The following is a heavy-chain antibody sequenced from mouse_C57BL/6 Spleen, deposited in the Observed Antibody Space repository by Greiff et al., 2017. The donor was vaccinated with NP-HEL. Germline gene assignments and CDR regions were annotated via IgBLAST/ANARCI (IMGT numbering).Heavy chain of an antibody. CDR2: IHPNSGST. J-gene: IGHJ1*03. CDR3: ARSRTGYWYFDV. V-gene: IGHV1-64*01. D-gene: IGHD4-1*01. CDR1: GYTFTSYW. Sequence: QVQLQQPGAELVKPGASVKLSCKASGYTFTSYWMHWVKQRPGQGLEWIGMIHPNSGSTNYNEKFKSKATLTVDKSSSTAYMQLSSLTSEDSAVYYCARSRTGYWYFDVWGTGTTVTVSS.